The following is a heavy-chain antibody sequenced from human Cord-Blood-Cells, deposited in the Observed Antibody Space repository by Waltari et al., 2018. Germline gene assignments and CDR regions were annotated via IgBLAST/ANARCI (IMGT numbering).Heavy chain of an antibody. D-gene: IGHD3-22*01. J-gene: IGHJ3*02. CDR2: IYYSGST. CDR1: GGSISSSSYY. CDR3: ARRAVIAFDI. V-gene: IGHV4-39*01. Sequence: QLQLQESGSGLVKPSETLSLTCTVPGGSISSSSYYWGWIRQPPGKGLEWIGSIYYSGSTYYNPSLKSRVTISVDTSKNQFSLKLSSVTAADTAVYYCARRAVIAFDIWGQGTMVTVSS.